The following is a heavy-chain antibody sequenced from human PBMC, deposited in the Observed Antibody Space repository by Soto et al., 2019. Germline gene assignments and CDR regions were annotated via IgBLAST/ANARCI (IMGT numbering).Heavy chain of an antibody. Sequence: ASVKVSCKASGYTFSNFAITWVRQAPDQGLEWMGWISPYTGKTNYPQKVQGRVTMTTDTPTSTAYMELRSLRSDDTAVYFCARLGWELLSGRRYFDSRGQGTLLTVSS. J-gene: IGHJ4*02. CDR2: ISPYTGKT. D-gene: IGHD1-26*01. CDR1: GYTFSNFA. CDR3: ARLGWELLSGRRYFDS. V-gene: IGHV1-18*04.